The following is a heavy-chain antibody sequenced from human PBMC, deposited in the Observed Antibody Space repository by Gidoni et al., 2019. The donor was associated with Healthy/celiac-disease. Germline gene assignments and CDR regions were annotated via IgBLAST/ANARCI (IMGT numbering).Heavy chain of an antibody. D-gene: IGHD2-21*02. V-gene: IGHV3-48*01. Sequence: EVQLVASGGGLVQPGGSLRLSCAASGLTVSRYSMNWVRQAPGKGLGGFSYISSSMSTIYYADSVKDRFTISRDNAKNSLYLQMNSLRAEVTAVYYCARGMVVTPNFDYWGQGTLVTVSS. CDR1: GLTVSRYS. J-gene: IGHJ4*02. CDR2: ISSSMSTI. CDR3: ARGMVVTPNFDY.